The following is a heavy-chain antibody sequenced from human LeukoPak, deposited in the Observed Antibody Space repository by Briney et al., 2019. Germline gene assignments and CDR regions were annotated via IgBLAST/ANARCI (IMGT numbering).Heavy chain of an antibody. CDR2: IYFSGTT. D-gene: IGHD5-24*01. Sequence: PSETLSLTCIVSGGSISSSRYYWAWIRQPPGKGLEWIGTIYFSGTTYYSPSLQSRITISIDTSKNQFSLKLSSVTAADTAVYYCARALDGPSYYFDYWGQGTLVTVSS. CDR1: GGSISSSRYY. CDR3: ARALDGPSYYFDY. J-gene: IGHJ4*02. V-gene: IGHV4-39*07.